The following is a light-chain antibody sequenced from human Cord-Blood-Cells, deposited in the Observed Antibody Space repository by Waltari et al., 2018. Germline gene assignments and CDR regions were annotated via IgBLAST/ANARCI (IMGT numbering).Light chain of an antibody. J-gene: IGLJ1*01. Sequence: SYELTHPPSVSVSPGQTARITCSGDAFPKQYAYLYQQKPGQAPVLVIYKDSERPSGIPERFSGSSSGTTVTLTISGVQAEDEADYYCQSADSSGTYYVFGTGTKVTVL. CDR2: KDS. V-gene: IGLV3-25*03. CDR1: AFPKQY. CDR3: QSADSSGTYYV.